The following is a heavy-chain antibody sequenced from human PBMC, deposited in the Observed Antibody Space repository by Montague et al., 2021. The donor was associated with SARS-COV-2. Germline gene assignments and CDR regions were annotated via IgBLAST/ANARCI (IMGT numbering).Heavy chain of an antibody. CDR2: IYYSGST. CDR1: GGSISNYY. Sequence: SETLSLTCTVSGGSISNYYWSWIRQPPGRGLEWIGHIYYSGSTDXSPSLKSRVTISLDTSKNQFSLKVTSVTAADTAVYYCARGGGYYNYGLDVWGPGTTVTVSS. CDR3: ARGGGYYNYGLDV. D-gene: IGHD3-22*01. J-gene: IGHJ6*02. V-gene: IGHV4-59*01.